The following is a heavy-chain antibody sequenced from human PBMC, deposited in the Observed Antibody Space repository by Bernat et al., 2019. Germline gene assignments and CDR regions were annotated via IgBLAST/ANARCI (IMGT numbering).Heavy chain of an antibody. CDR1: GFSFTNSW. J-gene: IGHJ4*02. Sequence: EVQLVESGGGLVQPGGSLRLSCVASGFSFTNSWMSCARQAPGKGLEWVANTQHDGSEKSSVASINCRFAISTENAMNSMYLQMYSPRAEDTALYYWMGAPNWYYFDYWGQGALVTVSS. V-gene: IGHV3-7*01. D-gene: IGHD1-1*01. CDR2: TQHDGSEK. CDR3: MGAPNWYYFDY.